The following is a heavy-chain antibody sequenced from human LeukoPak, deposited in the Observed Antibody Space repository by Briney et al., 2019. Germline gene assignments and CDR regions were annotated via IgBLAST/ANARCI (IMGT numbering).Heavy chain of an antibody. J-gene: IGHJ4*02. V-gene: IGHV3-30-3*01. D-gene: IGHD3-22*01. CDR2: ISYDGSNK. CDR1: GLTFSSYA. Sequence: GRSLRLSCAASGLTFSSYAMHWVRQAPGKGLEWVAVISYDGSNKYYADSVKGRFTISRDNSKNTLYLQMNSLRAEDTAVYYCARDSSTYYYDSSEPDYWGQGTLVTVSS. CDR3: ARDSSTYYYDSSEPDY.